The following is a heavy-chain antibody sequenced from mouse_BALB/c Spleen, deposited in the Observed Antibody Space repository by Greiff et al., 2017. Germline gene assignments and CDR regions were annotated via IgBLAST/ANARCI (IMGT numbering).Heavy chain of an antibody. J-gene: IGHJ4*01. CDR3: ARDYDYPHAMDY. D-gene: IGHD2-4*01. CDR1: GFTFSSFG. Sequence: EVNVVESGGGLVQPGGSRTLSCAASGFTFSSFGMHWVRQAPEKGLEWVAYISSGSSTIYYADTVKGRFTISRDNPKNTLFLQMTSLRSEDTAMYYCARDYDYPHAMDYWGQGTSVTVSS. CDR2: ISSGSSTI. V-gene: IGHV5-17*02.